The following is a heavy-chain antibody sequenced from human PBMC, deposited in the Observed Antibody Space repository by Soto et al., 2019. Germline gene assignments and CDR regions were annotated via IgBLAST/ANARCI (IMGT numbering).Heavy chain of an antibody. D-gene: IGHD3-3*01. CDR1: GFTFSSYA. CDR2: ISGSGGST. V-gene: IGHV3-23*01. J-gene: IGHJ6*02. Sequence: VGSVRLSCAASGFTFSSYAMSWVRQAPGKGLEWVSAISGSGGSTYYADSVKGRSTISRDNSKNTLYLQMNSLRAEDTAVYYCAKRFLEWLLYGMDVWGQGTTVTVSS. CDR3: AKRFLEWLLYGMDV.